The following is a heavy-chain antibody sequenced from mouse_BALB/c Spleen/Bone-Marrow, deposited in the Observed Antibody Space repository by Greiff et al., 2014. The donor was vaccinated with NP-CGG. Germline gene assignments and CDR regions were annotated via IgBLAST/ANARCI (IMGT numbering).Heavy chain of an antibody. Sequence: EVMLVESGAELVKPAASVRLSCTASGFNIKDSYMHWVEQRPEQGLEWIGRIDPANGNTKYGPKFQGKATIALDTSSNTAYPQLSSLTSEDTAVYFCARRGDRYEAWFPYWGQGTLVTVSA. CDR3: ARRGDRYEAWFPY. CDR2: IDPANGNT. J-gene: IGHJ3*01. V-gene: IGHV14-3*02. CDR1: GFNIKDSY. D-gene: IGHD2-14*01.